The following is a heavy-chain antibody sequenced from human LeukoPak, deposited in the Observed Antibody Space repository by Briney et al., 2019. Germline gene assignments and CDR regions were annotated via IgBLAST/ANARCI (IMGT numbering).Heavy chain of an antibody. V-gene: IGHV3-13*01. CDR1: GFTFSSYD. D-gene: IGHD2-15*01. CDR3: ARVASGYCSGGSCYSFTRYWYFDL. Sequence: LPGGSLRLSCAASGFTFSSYDMHWVRQATGKGLEWVSAIGTAGDTYYPGSVKGRFTISRENAKNSLYLQMNSPRAGDTAVYYCARVASGYCSGGSCYSFTRYWYFDLWGRGILVTVSS. J-gene: IGHJ2*01. CDR2: IGTAGDT.